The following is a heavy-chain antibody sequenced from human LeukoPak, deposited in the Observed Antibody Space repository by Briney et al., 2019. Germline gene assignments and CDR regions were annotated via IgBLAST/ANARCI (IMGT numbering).Heavy chain of an antibody. D-gene: IGHD6-19*01. Sequence: SVKVSCKASGGTFSSYAISWVRQAPGQGLEWMGRIIPIFGIANYAQKFQGRVTITADESTSTAYMELSSLRSEDTAVYYCAREGSKVAGLFDYWGQGTLVTVSS. CDR3: AREGSKVAGLFDY. J-gene: IGHJ4*02. CDR1: GGTFSSYA. CDR2: IIPIFGIA. V-gene: IGHV1-69*13.